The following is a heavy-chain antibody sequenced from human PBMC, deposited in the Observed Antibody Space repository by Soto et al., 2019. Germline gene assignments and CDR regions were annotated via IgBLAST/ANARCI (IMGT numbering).Heavy chain of an antibody. J-gene: IGHJ4*02. Sequence: SETLSLTCTVSGGSISSYYWSWIRQPPGKGLEWIGYIYYSESTNYNPSLKSRVTISLDTSKTQFSLKLSSVSAADTALYYCARGRSNFRYWGQGTLVTVSS. V-gene: IGHV4-59*01. CDR3: ARGRSNFRY. CDR2: IYYSEST. D-gene: IGHD2-2*01. CDR1: GGSISSYY.